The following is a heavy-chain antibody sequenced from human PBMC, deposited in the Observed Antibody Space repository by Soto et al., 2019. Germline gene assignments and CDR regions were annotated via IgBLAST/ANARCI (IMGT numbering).Heavy chain of an antibody. J-gene: IGHJ6*02. CDR1: GFTFSSYG. CDR2: IWYDGSNK. D-gene: IGHD2-2*01. V-gene: IGHV3-33*01. CDR3: ARESIVVVPAAMGYYYYGMDV. Sequence: VQLVESGGGVVQPGRSLRLSCAASGFTFSSYGMHWVRQAPGKGLEWVAVIWYDGSNKYYADSVKGRFTISRDNSKNTLYLQMNSLRAEDTAVYYCARESIVVVPAAMGYYYYGMDVWGQGTTVTVSS.